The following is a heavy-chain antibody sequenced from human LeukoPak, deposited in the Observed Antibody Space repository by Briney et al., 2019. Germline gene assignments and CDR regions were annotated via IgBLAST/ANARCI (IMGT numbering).Heavy chain of an antibody. Sequence: ASVKVSCKASGYTFTGYYMHWVRQAPGQGLEWMGWINPNSGGTNYAQKFQGRVTVTRDTSITTAYMELSSLRSADTALYYCARDIGQGSSWLYDYWGQGTLVTVSS. CDR3: ARDIGQGSSWLYDY. D-gene: IGHD6-13*01. V-gene: IGHV1-2*02. CDR1: GYTFTGYY. CDR2: INPNSGGT. J-gene: IGHJ4*02.